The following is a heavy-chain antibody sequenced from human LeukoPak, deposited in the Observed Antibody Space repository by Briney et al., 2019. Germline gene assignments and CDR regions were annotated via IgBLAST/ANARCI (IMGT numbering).Heavy chain of an antibody. D-gene: IGHD1-20*01. V-gene: IGHV3-21*01. Sequence: GGSLRLSCAASGFTFSSYSMNWVRQAPGKGLEWVSSITRSSTSTYYTDSVKGRFTISRDNAKNSLYLQMNSLRAEDTAVYYCARDNWNDAPGGFDPWGQGTLVTVSS. CDR3: ARDNWNDAPGGFDP. J-gene: IGHJ5*02. CDR2: ITRSSTST. CDR1: GFTFSSYS.